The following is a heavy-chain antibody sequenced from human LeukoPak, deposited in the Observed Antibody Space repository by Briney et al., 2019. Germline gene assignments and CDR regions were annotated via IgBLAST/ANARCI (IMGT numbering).Heavy chain of an antibody. V-gene: IGHV4-38-2*02. D-gene: IGHD3-10*01. CDR1: GYSISSGYY. CDR2: INHSGST. J-gene: IGHJ5*02. CDR3: ARRLPGFLVRGVLNGNWFDP. Sequence: SETLSLTCTVSGYSISSGYYWSWIRQPPGKGLEWIGEINHSGSTKYNPSLKNRVTISVDTSKNQFSLKLSSVTAADTAVYYCARRLPGFLVRGVLNGNWFDPWGQGTLVTVSS.